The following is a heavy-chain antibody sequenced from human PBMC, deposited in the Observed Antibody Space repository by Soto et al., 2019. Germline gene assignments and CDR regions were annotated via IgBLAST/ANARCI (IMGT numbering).Heavy chain of an antibody. CDR2: KSYERSNK. V-gene: IGHV3-30*18. J-gene: IGHJ4*02. D-gene: IGHD5-12*01. CDR3: TKASRAVTTITSFDY. Sequence: PGGSLRLSCAASGFTFSSYDMQWVRQAPKKGLEWVAVKSYERSNKYYAETVKGRFTISRDNSKNTLYLQMNSLRAEDTAVYYCTKASRAVTTITSFDYWGQGTLVTVSS. CDR1: GFTFSSYD.